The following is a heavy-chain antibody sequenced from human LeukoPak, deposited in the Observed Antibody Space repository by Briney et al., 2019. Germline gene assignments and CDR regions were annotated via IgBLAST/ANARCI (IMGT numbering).Heavy chain of an antibody. J-gene: IGHJ4*02. CDR2: ISGDGGST. Sequence: GGSLRLSCAASGFTFDDYAMHWVRQAPGKGLEWVSLISGDGGSTYYADSVKGRFTISRDNSKNSLYLQMNSLRAEDTAVYYCAKDEVVPAARYFDYWGQGTLVTVSS. CDR3: AKDEVVPAARYFDY. CDR1: GFTFDDYA. V-gene: IGHV3-43*02. D-gene: IGHD2-2*01.